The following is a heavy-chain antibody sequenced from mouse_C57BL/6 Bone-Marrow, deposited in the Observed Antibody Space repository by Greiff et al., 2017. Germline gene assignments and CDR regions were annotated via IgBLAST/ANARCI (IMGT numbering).Heavy chain of an antibody. CDR3: ARRGYGSLWCAY. CDR2: IHPNSGST. J-gene: IGHJ3*01. D-gene: IGHD1-1*01. CDR1: GYTLNSYW. Sequence: QVQLKQPGAELVKPGASVKLSCKASGYTLNSYWMHWVKQRPGQGLEWIGMIHPNSGSTNYNEKFKSKATLTADKSSSTAYMPLSSLTSRSSAVYYCARRGYGSLWCAYWGQGTLVTVSA. V-gene: IGHV1-64*01.